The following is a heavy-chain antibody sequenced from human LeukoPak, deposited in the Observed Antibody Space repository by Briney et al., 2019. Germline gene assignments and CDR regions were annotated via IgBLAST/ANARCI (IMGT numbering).Heavy chain of an antibody. V-gene: IGHV3-23*01. J-gene: IGHJ4*02. CDR1: GFTFSSYA. D-gene: IGHD6-6*01. CDR3: AKVAARLKYYFDY. Sequence: GGSLRLSCAASGFTFSSYAMSWVRQAPGKGLEWVSAISGSGGSTYYADSVEGRFTISRDNSKNRLYLQMNSLRAEDTAVYYCAKVAARLKYYFDYWGQGTLVTVSS. CDR2: ISGSGGST.